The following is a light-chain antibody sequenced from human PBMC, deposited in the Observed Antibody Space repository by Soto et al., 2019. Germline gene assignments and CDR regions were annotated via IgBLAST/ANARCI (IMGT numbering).Light chain of an antibody. CDR1: SSDVGSYNL. Sequence: QSVLTQPASVSGSPGQSITISCTGTSSDVGSYNLVSWYQQHPGKAPKLMIYEVSKRPSGVSNRFSGSKSGNTASLTISGLQADDEADYYCCSYAGSSTLQVFGTGTKLTVL. J-gene: IGLJ1*01. CDR3: CSYAGSSTLQV. V-gene: IGLV2-23*01. CDR2: EVS.